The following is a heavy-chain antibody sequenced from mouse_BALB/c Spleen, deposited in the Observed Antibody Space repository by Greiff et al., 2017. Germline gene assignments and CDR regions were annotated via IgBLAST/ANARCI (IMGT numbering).Heavy chain of an antibody. CDR1: GFSLTSYG. CDR3: ARDRQLGLPMDY. D-gene: IGHD3-2*01. V-gene: IGHV2-9*02. CDR2: IWAGGST. J-gene: IGHJ4*01. Sequence: VQRVESGPGLVAPSQSLSITCTVSGFSLTSYGVHWVRQPPGKGLEWLGVIWAGGSTNYNSALMSRLSISKDNSKSQVFLKMNSLQPDDTAMYYCARDRQLGLPMDYWGQGTSVTVSS.